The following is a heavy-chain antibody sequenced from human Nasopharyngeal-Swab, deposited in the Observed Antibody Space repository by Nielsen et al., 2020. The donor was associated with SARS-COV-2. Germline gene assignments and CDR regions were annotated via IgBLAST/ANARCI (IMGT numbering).Heavy chain of an antibody. V-gene: IGHV3-20*01. CDR1: GFTFDDYG. CDR3: ARGGLGQLLSVYAFDI. D-gene: IGHD2-2*01. J-gene: IGHJ3*02. Sequence: GESLKISCAASGFTFDDYGMSWVRQAPGKGLEGVSGINWNGGSTGYADSVKGRFTISRDNAKNSLYLQMNSLRAEDTALYHCARGGLGQLLSVYAFDIWGQGTMVTVSS. CDR2: INWNGGST.